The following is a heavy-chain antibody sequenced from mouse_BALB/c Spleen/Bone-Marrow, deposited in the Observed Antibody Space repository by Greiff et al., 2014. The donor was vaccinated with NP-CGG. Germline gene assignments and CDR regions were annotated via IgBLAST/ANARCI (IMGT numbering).Heavy chain of an antibody. CDR3: ANYDYGWYFDD. CDR1: GFNIKDTY. J-gene: IGHJ1*01. Sequence: EVQLQQSGAEPVKPGASVKLSCTASGFNIKDTYMHWVKQRPEQGLEWIGRIDPANGNTKYDPKFQGKATITADTSSNTAYLQLSSLTSEDTAVYYCANYDYGWYFDDWGAGTTVTVSS. CDR2: IDPANGNT. V-gene: IGHV14-3*02. D-gene: IGHD2-4*01.